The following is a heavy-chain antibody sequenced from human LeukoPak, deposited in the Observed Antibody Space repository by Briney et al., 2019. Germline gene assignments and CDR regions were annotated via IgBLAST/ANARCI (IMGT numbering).Heavy chain of an antibody. Sequence: ASVKVSCKASGYTFTGYYMHWVRQAPGQGLEWMGWINPNSGGTNYAQKFQGWVTMTRDTSISTAYMELSRLRSDDTAVYYCARALAGLGYSGYAAPGDYWGQGTLVTVSS. CDR2: INPNSGGT. J-gene: IGHJ4*02. D-gene: IGHD5-12*01. CDR1: GYTFTGYY. V-gene: IGHV1-2*04. CDR3: ARALAGLGYSGYAAPGDY.